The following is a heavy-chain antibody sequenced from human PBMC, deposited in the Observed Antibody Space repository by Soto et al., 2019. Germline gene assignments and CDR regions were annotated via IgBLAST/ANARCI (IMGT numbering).Heavy chain of an antibody. CDR3: AKDYGSGSYNYYGMDV. V-gene: IGHV3-9*01. D-gene: IGHD3-10*01. CDR1: VFTFDDYA. J-gene: IGHJ6*02. Sequence: SLSLACAASVFTFDDYAIHWVRQAPGKGLEWVSGISWNSGSIGYADSVKGRFTISRDNAKNSLYLQMNSLRAEDTALYYCAKDYGSGSYNYYGMDVWGQGTTVTVSS. CDR2: ISWNSGSI.